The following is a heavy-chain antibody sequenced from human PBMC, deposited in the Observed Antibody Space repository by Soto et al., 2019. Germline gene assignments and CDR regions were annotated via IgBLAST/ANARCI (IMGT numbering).Heavy chain of an antibody. CDR3: ARGLLNTFSDYLDS. Sequence: QVHLVQSGAEVKKPRASVRISCKASGYMFTAYSIHWVRQAPGQRLEWMGWINIDNGNTKSSQRFQGRVSLSRDTSASTTYMELTNLKMEDTAMYYCARGLLNTFSDYLDSWGQGTLVSVSS. CDR2: INIDNGNT. V-gene: IGHV1-3*04. D-gene: IGHD3-16*01. J-gene: IGHJ4*02. CDR1: GYMFTAYS.